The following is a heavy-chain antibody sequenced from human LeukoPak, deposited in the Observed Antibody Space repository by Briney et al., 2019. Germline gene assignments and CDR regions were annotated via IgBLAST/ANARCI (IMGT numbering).Heavy chain of an antibody. CDR3: AKGALYSSSWQYYYYYYMDV. Sequence: GGSLRLSCAASGFSFSSYGMQWVRQAPGKGLERVAFIQYDGSNKYYADSVKGRFTISRDNSKNTLYLQMNSLRAEDTAVYYCAKGALYSSSWQYYYYYYMDVWGKGTTVTISS. CDR2: IQYDGSNK. J-gene: IGHJ6*03. CDR1: GFSFSSYG. V-gene: IGHV3-30*02. D-gene: IGHD6-13*01.